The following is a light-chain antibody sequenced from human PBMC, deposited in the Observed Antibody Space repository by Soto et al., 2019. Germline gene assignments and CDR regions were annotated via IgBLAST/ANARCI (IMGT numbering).Light chain of an antibody. CDR1: QSVRSN. CDR2: GVS. Sequence: EIVMTQSPATLSVSPGERATLSCRASQSVRSNLAWYQQKPGQAPRLLIYGVSTRATGIPARFSGSGSETEFTLTISSLQSEDFAVYYCQQYNNWPPWTFGPGTNVEVK. CDR3: QQYNNWPPWT. J-gene: IGKJ1*01. V-gene: IGKV3-15*01.